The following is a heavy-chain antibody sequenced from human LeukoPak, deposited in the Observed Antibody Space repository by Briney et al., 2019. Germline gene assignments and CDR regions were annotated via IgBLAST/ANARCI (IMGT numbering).Heavy chain of an antibody. CDR1: GFTFSSYA. Sequence: GGSLRLSCAASGFTFSSYAMSWVRQAPGKGLEWVSAISGSGGSTYYADSVKGRFTISRDNSKNTLYLQMNSLRAEDTAVYYCAKARWDYYDSSGYYYSRSYYSDYWGQGTLVTVSS. CDR2: ISGSGGST. D-gene: IGHD3-22*01. J-gene: IGHJ4*02. CDR3: AKARWDYYDSSGYYYSRSYYSDY. V-gene: IGHV3-23*01.